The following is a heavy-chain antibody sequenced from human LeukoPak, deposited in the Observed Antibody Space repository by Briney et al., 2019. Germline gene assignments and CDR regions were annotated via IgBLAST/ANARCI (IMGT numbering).Heavy chain of an antibody. J-gene: IGHJ5*02. V-gene: IGHV3-23*01. CDR2: ISGSGDNT. D-gene: IGHD1-7*01. CDR1: GFTFDDYA. Sequence: GGSLRLSCAASGFTFDDYAMHWVRQAPGKGLEWVSSISGSGDNTYSADSVKGRFTVSRDNSKNTLYLQMNYLRAEDTALYFCAKDRKAVITGTSGPWGQGTLVTVSS. CDR3: AKDRKAVITGTSGP.